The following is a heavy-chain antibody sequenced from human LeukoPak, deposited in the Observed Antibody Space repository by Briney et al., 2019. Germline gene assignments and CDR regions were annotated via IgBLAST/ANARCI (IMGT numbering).Heavy chain of an antibody. CDR1: GGSISGYF. Sequence: PSETLSLTCSVSGGSISGYFWTWIRQSPGKGPEWIGFIHYTGSINYNPSLKSRVTMSVDTSKNHFSLKLTSVTAADSAVYYCARNFCTGGSCYIDDDWGQGILVTVSS. V-gene: IGHV4-59*01. CDR2: IHYTGSI. CDR3: ARNFCTGGSCYIDDD. D-gene: IGHD2-15*01. J-gene: IGHJ4*02.